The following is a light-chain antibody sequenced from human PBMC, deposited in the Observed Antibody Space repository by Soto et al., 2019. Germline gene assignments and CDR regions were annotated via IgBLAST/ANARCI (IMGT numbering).Light chain of an antibody. J-gene: IGKJ1*01. CDR3: QQYGTSLWP. CDR1: QSVSSSH. V-gene: IGKV3-20*01. CDR2: GAS. Sequence: EIVLTQSPGTLSLSPGERATLSCRASQSVSSSHLAWYQQKPGQAPRLLIYGASNRATGIPDRFSGSGSGTHFTLIISRLEPEDFAVYYCQQYGTSLWPFGQGTKVEIK.